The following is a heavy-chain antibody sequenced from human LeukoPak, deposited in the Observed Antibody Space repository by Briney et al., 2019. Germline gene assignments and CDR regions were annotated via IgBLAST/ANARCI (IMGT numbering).Heavy chain of an antibody. J-gene: IGHJ6*02. Sequence: GGSLTLSCAASGFTFSSYGMLWVRQAPGKELEGVAVIWYDGSNKYYADSVKGRFTISRDNSKDTLYLQMNSLRAQDTAVYYCARGLAVAIYYYYGMDVWGQGTTVTVSS. V-gene: IGHV3-33*01. D-gene: IGHD3-9*01. CDR3: ARGLAVAIYYYYGMDV. CDR2: IWYDGSNK. CDR1: GFTFSSYG.